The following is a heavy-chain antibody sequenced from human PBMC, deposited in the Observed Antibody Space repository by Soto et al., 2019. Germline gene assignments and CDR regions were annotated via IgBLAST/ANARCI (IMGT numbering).Heavy chain of an antibody. CDR1: GFTFSDYY. D-gene: IGHD2-15*01. CDR2: ISGSGGST. Sequence: GGSLRLSCAASGFTFSDYYMSWIRQAPGKGLEWVSAISGSGGSTYYADSVKGRFTISRDNSKNTLYLQMNSLRAEDTAVYYCAKDLLCSGGSCYGDAFDIWGQGTMVTVSS. J-gene: IGHJ3*02. V-gene: IGHV3-23*01. CDR3: AKDLLCSGGSCYGDAFDI.